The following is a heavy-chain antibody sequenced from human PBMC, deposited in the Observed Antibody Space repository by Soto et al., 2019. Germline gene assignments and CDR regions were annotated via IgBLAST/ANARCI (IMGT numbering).Heavy chain of an antibody. CDR2: IRSKGDGGTT. CDR3: TKIAGPGARGRWWFNS. Sequence: EVQLVESGGGLVKPGGTLRLSCAASGFTFTDAWMSWVRQAPGKGLEWIALIRSKGDGGTTDYAAPLKGRSTISRDDSKNTLSLQMNSLKSDDTAVYYCTKIAGPGARGRWWFNSWGQGTLVTVSS. J-gene: IGHJ5*01. CDR1: GFTFTDAW. V-gene: IGHV3-15*01. D-gene: IGHD6-19*01.